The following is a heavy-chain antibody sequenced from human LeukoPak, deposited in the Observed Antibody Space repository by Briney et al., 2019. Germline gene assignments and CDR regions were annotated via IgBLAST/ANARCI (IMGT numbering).Heavy chain of an antibody. Sequence: PSETLSLTCTVSGGSISDYSWSWIRQPPGKGLEWIGNIYYSGSANHNPSLKSRVTISRDTSKNQFSLKLTSVTTADTAVYYCARDSGQHKGYDWSHWGQGTLVTVSS. D-gene: IGHD5-12*01. V-gene: IGHV4-59*12. CDR3: ARDSGQHKGYDWSH. CDR2: IYYSGSA. J-gene: IGHJ4*02. CDR1: GGSISDYS.